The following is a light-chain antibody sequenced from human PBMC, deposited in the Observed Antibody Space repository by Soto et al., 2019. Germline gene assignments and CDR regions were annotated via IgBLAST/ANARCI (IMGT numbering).Light chain of an antibody. CDR2: KAS. CDR1: PTISSW. CDR3: QHCNSYSEA. V-gene: IGKV1-5*03. J-gene: IGKJ1*01. Sequence: DIQMTQAPSTLSGSVGDRVTITCRASPTISSWLAWYQQKPGKAPKLLIYKASTLKSGVPSRFSGRGSGTEFTLTISSLQPDDFSTYYCQHCNSYSEAFDQGTKVELK.